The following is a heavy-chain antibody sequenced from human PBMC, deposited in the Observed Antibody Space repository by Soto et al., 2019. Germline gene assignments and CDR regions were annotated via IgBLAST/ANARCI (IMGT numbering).Heavy chain of an antibody. J-gene: IGHJ4*02. CDR1: GGSISSGGYS. D-gene: IGHD5-12*01. V-gene: IGHV4-30-2*01. CDR2: IYHSGST. Sequence: QLPLQASGSGLVKPSQTLSLTCAVSGGSISSGGYSWSWIRQPPGKGLEWIGYIYHSGSTYYNPSLKSRVTISVDRSKNQFSLKLSSVTAADTAVYYCAAGGGLPRYYWGQGTLVTVSS. CDR3: AAGGGLPRYY.